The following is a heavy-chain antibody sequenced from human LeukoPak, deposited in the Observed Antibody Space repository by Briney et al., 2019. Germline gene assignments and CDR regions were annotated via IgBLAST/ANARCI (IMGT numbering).Heavy chain of an antibody. CDR1: GGTFSSYA. CDR3: ARDSKTYYYDSSGYPKTIYYYYYMDV. V-gene: IGHV1-69*01. CDR2: IIPIFGTA. J-gene: IGHJ6*03. Sequence: SVKVSCKASGGTFSSYAISWVRQAPGQGLEWMGGIIPIFGTANYAQKFQGRVTITADESTSTAYMELSSLRSEDTAVYYCARDSKTYYYDSSGYPKTIYYYYYMDVWGKGTTVTVSS. D-gene: IGHD3-22*01.